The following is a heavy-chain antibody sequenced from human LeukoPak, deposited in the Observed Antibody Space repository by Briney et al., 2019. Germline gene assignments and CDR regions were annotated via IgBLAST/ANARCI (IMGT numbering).Heavy chain of an antibody. CDR2: IYYSGST. J-gene: IGHJ5*02. CDR1: GGSISSSSYY. CDR3: ARLAASSSSWYWFDP. Sequence: NPSETLSLTCTVSGGSISSSSYYWGWIRQPPGKGLEWIGSIYYSGSTYYNPSLKSQVTISVDTSKNQFSLKLSSVTAADTAVYHCARLAASSSSWYWFDPWGQGTLVTVSS. D-gene: IGHD6-13*01. V-gene: IGHV4-39*01.